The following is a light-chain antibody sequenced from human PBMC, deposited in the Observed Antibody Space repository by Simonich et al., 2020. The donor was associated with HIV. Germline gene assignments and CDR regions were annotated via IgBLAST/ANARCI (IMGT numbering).Light chain of an antibody. CDR1: QSVLYSSNNKDY. V-gene: IGKV4-1*01. J-gene: IGKJ1*01. CDR3: QQYYITPHT. CDR2: WAS. Sequence: DIVMTQSPDSLAVSLGERATLKCKSSQSVLYSSNNKDYLAWYQQKPGQPPNLLIYWASTRESGVPDRFSGSGSETDFTLTISSLQAEDVAVYYCQQYYITPHTFGQGTKVEIK.